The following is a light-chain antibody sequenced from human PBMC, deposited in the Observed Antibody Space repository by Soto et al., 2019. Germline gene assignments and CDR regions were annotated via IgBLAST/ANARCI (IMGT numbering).Light chain of an antibody. CDR3: CSYAGSYTLL. CDR2: DVN. J-gene: IGLJ2*01. CDR1: SSNVGGYNY. Sequence: QSVLTQPRSVSGSPEQSVTISCTGTSSNVGGYNYVPWYQQHPGKAPKFMIYDVNKRPSGVPDRFSGSKSGNTASLTISGLQPEDEADYYCCSYAGSYTLLFGGGTKLTV. V-gene: IGLV2-11*01.